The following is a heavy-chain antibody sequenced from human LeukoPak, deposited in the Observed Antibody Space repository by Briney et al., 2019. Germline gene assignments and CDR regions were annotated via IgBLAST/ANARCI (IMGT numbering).Heavy chain of an antibody. CDR2: IGISGVTT. CDR1: GFTFSTYC. Sequence: GGSLRLSCAASGFTFSTYCMSWVRQAPGKGLEWVSGIGISGVTTYYADSVKGRVTLSRDNSKNTLYLQMNRLRAEDTAFYFCAKDHGSGSYYNLPAYWGQGTLVTVSS. CDR3: AKDHGSGSYYNLPAY. J-gene: IGHJ4*02. D-gene: IGHD3-10*01. V-gene: IGHV3-23*01.